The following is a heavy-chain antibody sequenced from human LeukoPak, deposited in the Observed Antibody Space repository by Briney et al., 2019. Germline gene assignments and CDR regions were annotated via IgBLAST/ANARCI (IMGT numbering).Heavy chain of an antibody. V-gene: IGHV1-2*02. Sequence: ASVKVSCKASGYTFTGYYMHWVQQAPGQGLEWMGWINPNSGGTNYAQKFQGRVTMTRDTSISTAYMELSRLRSDDTAVYYCARVGATGYYYYYYYMDVWGKGTTVTVSS. CDR1: GYTFTGYY. CDR3: ARVGATGYYYYYYYMDV. CDR2: INPNSGGT. D-gene: IGHD1-26*01. J-gene: IGHJ6*03.